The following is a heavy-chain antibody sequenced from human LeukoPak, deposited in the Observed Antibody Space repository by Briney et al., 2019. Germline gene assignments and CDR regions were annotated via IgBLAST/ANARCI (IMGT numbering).Heavy chain of an antibody. CDR2: IYTSGST. D-gene: IGHD1-14*01. J-gene: IGHJ4*02. Sequence: SETLSLTCAVYGGSFSGYYWSWIRQPAGKGLEWIGRIYTSGSTNYNPSLKSRVTMSVDTSKNQFSLKLSSVTAADTAVYYCARGIESEGVFDYWGQGTLVTVSS. CDR1: GGSFSGYY. CDR3: ARGIESEGVFDY. V-gene: IGHV4-59*10.